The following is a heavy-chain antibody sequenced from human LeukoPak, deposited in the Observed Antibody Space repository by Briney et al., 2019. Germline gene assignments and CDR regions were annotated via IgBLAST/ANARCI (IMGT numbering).Heavy chain of an antibody. Sequence: GGSLRLSCATSGFTFSTYSMNWVRHAPGKGLEWVAFIRYDGSNKYYADSVKGRFTISRDNSKNTLYLQMNSLRAEDTAVYYCARYNWNDGGAFDIWGQGTMVTVSS. CDR3: ARYNWNDGGAFDI. D-gene: IGHD1-1*01. J-gene: IGHJ3*02. V-gene: IGHV3-30*02. CDR1: GFTFSTYS. CDR2: IRYDGSNK.